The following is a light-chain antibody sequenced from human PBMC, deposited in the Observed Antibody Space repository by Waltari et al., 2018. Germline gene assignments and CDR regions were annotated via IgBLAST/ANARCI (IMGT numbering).Light chain of an antibody. CDR1: SRAVGGYNY. CDR2: DVS. J-gene: IGLJ2*01. Sequence: QSALTQPASVSGSPGQSITISCTGTSRAVGGYNYVSWYQQHPGKAPKLMIYDVSKRPSGVSNRFSGSKSGNTASLTISGLQAEDEADYYCCSYAGSSTWVVFGGGTKLTVL. CDR3: CSYAGSSTWVV. V-gene: IGLV2-23*02.